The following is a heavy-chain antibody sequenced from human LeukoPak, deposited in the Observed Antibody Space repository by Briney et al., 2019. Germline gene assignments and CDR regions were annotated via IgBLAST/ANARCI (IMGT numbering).Heavy chain of an antibody. CDR1: GFTFSSYW. CDR3: ARVTIFGVVATFDY. V-gene: IGHV3-74*01. Sequence: GGSLRLSCAASGFTFSSYWMHWVRQAPGKGLVWVSRINSDGRSTSYADSVKGRFTISRDNAKNTLYLQMNSLRAEDTAVYYCARVTIFGVVATFDYWGQGTLVTVSS. CDR2: INSDGRST. D-gene: IGHD3-3*01. J-gene: IGHJ4*02.